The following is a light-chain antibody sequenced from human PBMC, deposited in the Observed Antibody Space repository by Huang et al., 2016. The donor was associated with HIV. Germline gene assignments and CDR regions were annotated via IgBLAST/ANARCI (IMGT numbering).Light chain of an antibody. Sequence: DIQMTQSPPSLSASVGDRVTITCRASQSISTYLNWYQQKPGKAPNLLIYAASSLQRGVPSRFSGSGSGADFTLTISSLQPEDFATYYCQQTYSTLGTFGQGTKVETK. V-gene: IGKV1-39*01. J-gene: IGKJ2*01. CDR1: QSISTY. CDR2: AAS. CDR3: QQTYSTLGT.